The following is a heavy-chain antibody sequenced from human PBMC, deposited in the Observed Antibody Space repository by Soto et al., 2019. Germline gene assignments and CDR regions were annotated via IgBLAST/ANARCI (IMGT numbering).Heavy chain of an antibody. CDR3: VRHLDYYDSSAYFDY. CDR1: SGSFSGSAYY. Sequence: SETLSLTCTVSSGSFSGSAYYWAWIRQPPGKGLEWIGSFYYSGSTYYNPSLKSRLTISVDTSKSQFSLKLYSVTAADTAVYYCVRHLDYYDSSAYFDYWGQGTLVTVSS. CDR2: FYYSGST. V-gene: IGHV4-39*01. J-gene: IGHJ4*02. D-gene: IGHD3-22*01.